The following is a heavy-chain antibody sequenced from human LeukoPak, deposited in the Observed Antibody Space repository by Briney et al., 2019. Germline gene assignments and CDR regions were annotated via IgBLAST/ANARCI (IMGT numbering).Heavy chain of an antibody. CDR1: GGSISSYY. D-gene: IGHD6-19*01. CDR3: ARDLLSTAGYFDY. V-gene: IGHV4-59*01. CDR2: IYYSGST. Sequence: PSETLSLTCTVSGGSISSYYWSWIRQPPGKGVEWIGYIYYSGSTNYNPSLKGRVTISVDTSKNQFSLNLSSVTAADTAVYYCARDLLSTAGYFDYWGQGTLVTVSS. J-gene: IGHJ4*02.